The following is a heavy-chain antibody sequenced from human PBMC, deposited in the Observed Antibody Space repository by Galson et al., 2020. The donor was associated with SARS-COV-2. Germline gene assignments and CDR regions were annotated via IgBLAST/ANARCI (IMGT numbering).Heavy chain of an antibody. J-gene: IGHJ5*02. V-gene: IGHV4-39*02. D-gene: IGHD4-17*01. Sequence: SETLSLTCTVSGGSISSSNYYWGWIRQPPGKGPDCIGSIYYSGSTYYNPSLKSRVTISLDTSNNHFSLKLTSVTATDTAVYYCARHPSLTTVTFDPWGRGTLVTVSS. CDR1: GGSISSSNYY. CDR3: ARHPSLTTVTFDP. CDR2: IYYSGST.